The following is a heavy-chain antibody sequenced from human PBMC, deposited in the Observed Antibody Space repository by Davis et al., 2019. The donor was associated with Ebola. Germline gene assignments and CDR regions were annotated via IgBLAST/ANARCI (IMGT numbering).Heavy chain of an antibody. CDR3: ARGGETVTGTASHGMDV. Sequence: GESLKISCAASGYTFRIHAMTWVRQAPGKRLEWVSALSGSGGLSYYADSVKGRFTISRDNSKNTLYLQMDSLTAEDTAVYYCARGGETVTGTASHGMDVWGQGTTVTVSS. D-gene: IGHD1-14*01. CDR2: LSGSGGLS. V-gene: IGHV3-23*01. J-gene: IGHJ6*02. CDR1: GYTFRIHA.